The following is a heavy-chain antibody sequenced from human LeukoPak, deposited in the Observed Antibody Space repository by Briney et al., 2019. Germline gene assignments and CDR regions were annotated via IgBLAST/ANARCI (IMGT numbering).Heavy chain of an antibody. D-gene: IGHD3-10*01. Sequence: SGGSLRLSCAASGFTFSSYAMSWVRQAPGKGLEWVSAISGSGGSTYYADSVKGRFTISRDNAKNSLYLQMSGLRVEDTAVYYCARDLIPSISMVRGVIQSPYWGQGTLVTVSS. CDR1: GFTFSSYA. V-gene: IGHV3-23*01. CDR3: ARDLIPSISMVRGVIQSPY. CDR2: ISGSGGST. J-gene: IGHJ4*02.